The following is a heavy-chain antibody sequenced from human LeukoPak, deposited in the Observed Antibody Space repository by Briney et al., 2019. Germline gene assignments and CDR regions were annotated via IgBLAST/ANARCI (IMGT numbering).Heavy chain of an antibody. Sequence: ASVKVSCKASGYTFTGYYMHWVRQAPGQGLEWMGRINPNSGGTNYAQKFQGRVTMTRDTSISTAYMELSRLRSDDTAVYYCARGPYYCDSSGTNWFDPWGQGTLVTVSS. CDR2: INPNSGGT. D-gene: IGHD3-22*01. J-gene: IGHJ5*02. V-gene: IGHV1-2*06. CDR3: ARGPYYCDSSGTNWFDP. CDR1: GYTFTGYY.